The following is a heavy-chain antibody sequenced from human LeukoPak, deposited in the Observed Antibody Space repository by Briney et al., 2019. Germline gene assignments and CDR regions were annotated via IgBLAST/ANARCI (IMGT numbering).Heavy chain of an antibody. D-gene: IGHD2-2*03. J-gene: IGHJ4*02. V-gene: IGHV4-59*01. CDR1: GGSISSYY. Sequence: KPSETLSLTCTASGGSISSYYWSWIRQPPGKGVEWIGYIYYSGSTNYNPSLKSRVTISVYTSKNQFSLKLSSVTAADTAVYYCARGMDYFDYWGQGTLVTVSS. CDR2: IYYSGST. CDR3: ARGMDYFDY.